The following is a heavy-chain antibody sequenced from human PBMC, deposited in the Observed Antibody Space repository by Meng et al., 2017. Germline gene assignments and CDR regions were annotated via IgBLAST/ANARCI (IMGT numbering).Heavy chain of an antibody. CDR1: GFTFSSYE. CDR2: ISSSGSTI. D-gene: IGHD2-2*01. CDR3: ARYLVGIVVVPAASPYGMDV. V-gene: IGHV3-48*03. Sequence: GESLKISCAASGFTFSSYEMNWVRQAPGKGLEWVSYISSSGSTIYYADSVKGRFTISRGNAKNSLYLQMNSLRAEDTAVYYCARYLVGIVVVPAASPYGMDVWGQGTTVTVSS. J-gene: IGHJ6*02.